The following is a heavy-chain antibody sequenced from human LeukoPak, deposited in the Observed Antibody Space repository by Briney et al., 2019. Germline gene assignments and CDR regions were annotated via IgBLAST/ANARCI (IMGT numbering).Heavy chain of an antibody. J-gene: IGHJ4*02. Sequence: GGSLRLTCAASGITVSTNYMNRVRQAPGKGLEWVSVIFSTDKTNYADSVQGRFTISRDPSKNTVYLQMNSLRAEDTAVYYCAKAHLRDYGEDFDYWGQGTLVTVSS. CDR3: AKAHLRDYGEDFDY. CDR2: IFSTDKT. CDR1: GITVSTNY. V-gene: IGHV3-53*01. D-gene: IGHD4-17*01.